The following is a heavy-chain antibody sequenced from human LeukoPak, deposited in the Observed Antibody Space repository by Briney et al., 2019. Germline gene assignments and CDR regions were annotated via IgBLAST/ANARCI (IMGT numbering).Heavy chain of an antibody. CDR1: GYAFTGHY. Sequence: GASVKVSCKTSGYAFTGHYMHWVRQAPGQGLEWLGWINSNSGDTKYEEKFQGRVTMTRDTSITTVYMDLTRLTSDDAAVYYCARVGLGKDTAFDIWGQGTMVTVSS. D-gene: IGHD2-15*01. CDR2: INSNSGDT. CDR3: ARVGLGKDTAFDI. V-gene: IGHV1-2*02. J-gene: IGHJ3*02.